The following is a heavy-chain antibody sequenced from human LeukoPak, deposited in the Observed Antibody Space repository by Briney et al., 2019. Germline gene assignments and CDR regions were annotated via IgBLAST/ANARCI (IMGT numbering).Heavy chain of an antibody. D-gene: IGHD6-25*01. CDR1: GGSISSSGSY. CDR2: IYHSGNT. J-gene: IGHJ3*02. V-gene: IGHV4-39*01. CDR3: ARQRPNAFDI. Sequence: SETLSLTCTVSGGSISSSGSYWGWIRQPPGKGLEWIGNIYHSGNTYYNPSLKSRDTMSVDTSKNQFSLKLRSVTAADTSVFYCARQRPNAFDIWGQGTMVTVSS.